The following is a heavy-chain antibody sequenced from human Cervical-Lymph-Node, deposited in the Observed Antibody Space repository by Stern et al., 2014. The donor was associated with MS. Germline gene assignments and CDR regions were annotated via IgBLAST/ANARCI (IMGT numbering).Heavy chain of an antibody. CDR3: AHRRPLPLGFDY. J-gene: IGHJ4*02. CDR1: GVPLSTTGDA. V-gene: IGHV2-5*02. CDR2: IYWDDDA. D-gene: IGHD5/OR15-5a*01. Sequence: ESSPTLVKPTQTLTLTCTFSGVPLSTTGDAVGLIRQSPGKALEWLALIYWDDDARYSPSLKSRLTITRDTSKNQVVLSMINMDPVDTGTYYCAHRRPLPLGFDYWGQGILVTVSS.